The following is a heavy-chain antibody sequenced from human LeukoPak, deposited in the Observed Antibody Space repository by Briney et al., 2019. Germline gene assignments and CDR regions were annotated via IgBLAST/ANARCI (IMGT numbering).Heavy chain of an antibody. CDR2: ISYDGSNK. V-gene: IGHV3-30*04. D-gene: IGHD3-22*01. CDR3: ARDPTMIVVPYFDY. J-gene: IGHJ4*02. Sequence: GGSLRLSCAASGFTFSSYAMHWVRQAPGKGLEWVAVISYDGSNKYCADSVKGRFTISRDNSKNTLYLQMNSLRAEDTAVYYCARDPTMIVVPYFDYWGQGTLVTVSS. CDR1: GFTFSSYA.